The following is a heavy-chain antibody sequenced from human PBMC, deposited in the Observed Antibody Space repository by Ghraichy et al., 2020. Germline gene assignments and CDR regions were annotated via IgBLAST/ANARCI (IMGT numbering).Heavy chain of an antibody. D-gene: IGHD4-11*01. Sequence: ASVKVSCKASGYTFTNYYIHWVRQVPGQGLEWVAIINPSDGNTDYAQKFQGRVTVTRDTSTSTVYMEMSSLGSEDTAVYYCARDRVRIDYTNYRYGMDVWGQVTTVTAPS. J-gene: IGHJ6*02. CDR2: INPSDGNT. CDR3: ARDRVRIDYTNYRYGMDV. V-gene: IGHV1-46*03. CDR1: GYTFTNYY.